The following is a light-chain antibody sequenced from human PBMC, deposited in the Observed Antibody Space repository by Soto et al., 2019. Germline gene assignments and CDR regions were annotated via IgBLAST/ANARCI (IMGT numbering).Light chain of an antibody. CDR2: DAS. CDR1: RDIINY. V-gene: IGKV1-13*02. Sequence: IQMTQSPSSLSASVGDRVTIAGHANRDIINYLNWYQLKPGKAPKLLIYDASSLESGVPSRFSGSGSGTEFTLTISSLQPEDFATYYCQQLNSYPITFGQGTRLEIK. CDR3: QQLNSYPIT. J-gene: IGKJ5*01.